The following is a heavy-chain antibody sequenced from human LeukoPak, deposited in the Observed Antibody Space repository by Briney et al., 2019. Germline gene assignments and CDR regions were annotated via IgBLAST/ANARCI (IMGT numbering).Heavy chain of an antibody. J-gene: IGHJ4*02. CDR3: AKDDRWLQFNY. CDR1: GITFNTYW. Sequence: GGSLRLSCAASGITFNTYWMYWVRQVPGKGLEWVSGISGGGDITYYADSVKGRFTISRDNSENTLYLQMNSLRAEDTALYYCAKDDRWLQFNYWGQGTLVTVSS. CDR2: ISGGGDIT. D-gene: IGHD5-24*01. V-gene: IGHV3-23*01.